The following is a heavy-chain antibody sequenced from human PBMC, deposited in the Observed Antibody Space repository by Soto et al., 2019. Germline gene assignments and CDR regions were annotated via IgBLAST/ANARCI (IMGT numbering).Heavy chain of an antibody. CDR1: GGSLSGFS. CDR3: DRVPDY. Sequence: SETLSLTCAVYGGSLSGFSWSWVRRPPGKGPEWIGEINHSGSTNYNPSLKSRVTISIDRSKNQFSLKLSSVTAADTAVYYCDRVPDYWGQGILVTVSS. V-gene: IGHV4-34*01. D-gene: IGHD2-2*01. CDR2: INHSGST. J-gene: IGHJ4*02.